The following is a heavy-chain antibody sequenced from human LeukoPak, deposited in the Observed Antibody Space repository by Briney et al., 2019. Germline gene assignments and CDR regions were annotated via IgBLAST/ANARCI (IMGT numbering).Heavy chain of an antibody. Sequence: PSETLSFTCTVSGGSITSSSYYWVWIRQPPGKGLEWIGSIFHSGSTYYNASLKSRVTISVDTSRNQFSLKLSSVTAADTAVYYCARDPVGVIEFDPWGQGTLVTVSS. CDR1: GGSITSSSYY. D-gene: IGHD2-21*01. J-gene: IGHJ5*02. CDR2: IFHSGST. CDR3: ARDPVGVIEFDP. V-gene: IGHV4-39*02.